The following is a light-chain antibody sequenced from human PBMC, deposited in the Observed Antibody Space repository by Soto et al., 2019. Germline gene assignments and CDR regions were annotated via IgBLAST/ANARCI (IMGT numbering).Light chain of an antibody. CDR1: QSVTRY. CDR2: DAS. CDR3: QQRDTWPIT. J-gene: IGKJ5*01. V-gene: IGKV3-11*01. Sequence: EIVMTQSPATLSVSPGERATLSCRASQSVTRYLAWYQQKPGQAPRFLIFDASNRATGVPARFSGSGSGTDFTLTISSLEPEDFAVYYCQQRDTWPITFGQGTRLEI.